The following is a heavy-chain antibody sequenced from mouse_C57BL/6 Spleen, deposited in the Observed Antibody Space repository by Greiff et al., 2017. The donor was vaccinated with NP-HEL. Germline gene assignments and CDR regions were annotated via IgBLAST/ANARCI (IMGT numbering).Heavy chain of an antibody. CDR2: IYPGDGDT. CDR3: ARAEANPGRGDFDY. Sequence: VQLVESGAELVKPGASVKISCKASGYAFSSYWMNWVKQRPGKGLEWIGQIYPGDGDTNYNGKFKGKATLTADKSSSTAYMQLSSLTSEDSAVYFWARAEANPGRGDFDYWGQGTTLTVSS. V-gene: IGHV1-80*01. CDR1: GYAFSSYW. D-gene: IGHD6-1*01. J-gene: IGHJ2*01.